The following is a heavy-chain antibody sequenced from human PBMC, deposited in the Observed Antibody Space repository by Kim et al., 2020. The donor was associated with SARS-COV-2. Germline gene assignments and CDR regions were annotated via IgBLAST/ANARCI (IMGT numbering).Heavy chain of an antibody. CDR3: ARHQKLTIFGVVIIQNFDY. CDR2: IYYSGRT. V-gene: IGHV4-59*08. Sequence: SETLSLTCTVSGGSISSYYWSWIRQPPGKGLEWMGYIYYSGRTNYNPSLKSRVTISVDTSRNKFSLKLSSVTAADTAVYYCARHQKLTIFGVVIIQNFDYLGQGTLVTVSS. CDR1: GGSISSYY. D-gene: IGHD3-3*01. J-gene: IGHJ4*02.